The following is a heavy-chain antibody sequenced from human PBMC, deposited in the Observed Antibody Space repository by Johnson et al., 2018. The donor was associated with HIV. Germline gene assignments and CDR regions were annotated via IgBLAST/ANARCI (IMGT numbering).Heavy chain of an antibody. CDR1: GFTVSSNY. CDR3: ARDGGYSYGDAFDI. D-gene: IGHD5-18*01. Sequence: VQLVESGGGVVQPGGSLRLSCAASGFTVSSNYMSWVRQAPGKGLEWVSVIYSGGSTYYEDSVKGRFTISRDNSKTTLYLQMNSLRAEDTAVYYCARDGGYSYGDAFDIWGQGTMVTVSS. CDR2: IYSGGST. J-gene: IGHJ3*02. V-gene: IGHV3-66*01.